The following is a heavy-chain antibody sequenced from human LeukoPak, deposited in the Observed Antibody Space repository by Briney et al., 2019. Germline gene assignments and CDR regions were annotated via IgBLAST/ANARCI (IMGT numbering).Heavy chain of an antibody. V-gene: IGHV4-34*01. CDR2: INHSGST. D-gene: IGHD2-15*01. Sequence: QTSETLSLTCAVYGGSFSGYYWSWIRQPPGKGLEWIGEINHSGSTNYNPSLKSRVTISVDTSKNQFSLKLSSVTAADTAVYYCARELVSHAFDIWGQGTMVTVSS. CDR1: GGSFSGYY. CDR3: ARELVSHAFDI. J-gene: IGHJ3*02.